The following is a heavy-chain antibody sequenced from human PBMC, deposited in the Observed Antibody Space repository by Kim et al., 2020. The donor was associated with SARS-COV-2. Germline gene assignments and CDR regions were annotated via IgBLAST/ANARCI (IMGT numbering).Heavy chain of an antibody. V-gene: IGHV3-21*01. D-gene: IGHD3-10*01. CDR1: GFTFSSYS. J-gene: IGHJ6*02. CDR3: AQTMVRGPYYYYGMDV. CDR2: ISSSSSYI. Sequence: GGSLRLSCAASGFTFSSYSMNWVRQAPGKGLEWVSSISSSSSYIYYADSVKGRFTISRDNAKNSLYLQMNSLRAEDTAVYYCAQTMVRGPYYYYGMDVWGQGTTVTVSS.